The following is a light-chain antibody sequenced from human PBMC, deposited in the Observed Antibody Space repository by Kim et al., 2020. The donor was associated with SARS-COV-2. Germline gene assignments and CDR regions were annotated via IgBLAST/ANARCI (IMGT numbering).Light chain of an antibody. V-gene: IGKV1D-16*01. J-gene: IGKJ1*01. Sequence: DIEMTQSPSSLSASVGDRVTITCRASQGISSWLAWYQKKPEQAPKSLIYAASSLQSGVPSRFSGSGSGTDFTLTISSLQPEDFATYYCQQYDNYPRTFGQGTKVDIK. CDR1: QGISSW. CDR3: QQYDNYPRT. CDR2: AAS.